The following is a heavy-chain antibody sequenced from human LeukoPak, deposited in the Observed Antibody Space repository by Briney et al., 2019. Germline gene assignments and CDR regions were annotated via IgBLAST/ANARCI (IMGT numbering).Heavy chain of an antibody. Sequence: ASVKVSCKVSGYTLTELSMHWVRQAPGKGLEWMGGFDPEDGETIYAQKFQGRVTMTEDTSTDTAYMELSSLRSEDTAVYYCAREAYDDFWSGSWRYYYYMDVWGKGTTVTVSS. CDR3: AREAYDDFWSGSWRYYYYMDV. D-gene: IGHD3-3*01. CDR1: GYTLTELS. V-gene: IGHV1-24*01. J-gene: IGHJ6*03. CDR2: FDPEDGET.